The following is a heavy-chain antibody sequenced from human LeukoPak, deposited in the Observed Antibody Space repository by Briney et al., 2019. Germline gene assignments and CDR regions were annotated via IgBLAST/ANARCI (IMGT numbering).Heavy chain of an antibody. Sequence: GGSLRLSCAASGFTFGNYWMAWVRQAPGKGLEWVANIKQDGSQKNYVDSVKGRFSISRDNAKNSLYLQMNSLRVEDAAIYYCVRRKWLGSNMVFDLWGQGTLVTVSS. V-gene: IGHV3-7*01. CDR3: VRRKWLGSNMVFDL. CDR1: GFTFGNYW. J-gene: IGHJ4*02. D-gene: IGHD6-19*01. CDR2: IKQDGSQK.